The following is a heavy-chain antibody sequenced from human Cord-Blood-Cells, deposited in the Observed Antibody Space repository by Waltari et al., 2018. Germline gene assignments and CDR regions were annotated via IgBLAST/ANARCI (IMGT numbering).Heavy chain of an antibody. Sequence: QVQLQESGPGLVKPSQTLSLTCTVSGGSISSGDYYWSWIRQPPGKGLEWIGYIYYSGSTYYNPSLKSRVTISVDTSKNQFSLKLSSVTAADTAVYYCAREASYSSSWYWYFDLWGRGTLVTVSS. D-gene: IGHD6-13*01. CDR3: AREASYSSSWYWYFDL. V-gene: IGHV4-30-4*01. CDR2: IYYSGST. J-gene: IGHJ2*01. CDR1: GGSISSGDYY.